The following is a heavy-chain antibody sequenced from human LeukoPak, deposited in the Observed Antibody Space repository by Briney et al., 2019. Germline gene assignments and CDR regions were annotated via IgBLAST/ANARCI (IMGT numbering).Heavy chain of an antibody. Sequence: ASVKVSCKGFGYTFTGHYMHWVRQAPGQGLEWMGRINPNSGGTNYAQKFQGRVTMTRDTSINTAYMELGSLTSDDTAVYYCARDLSGPNPLDYWGQGTLVTVSS. V-gene: IGHV1-2*06. CDR1: GYTFTGHY. CDR3: ARDLSGPNPLDY. CDR2: INPNSGGT. J-gene: IGHJ4*02.